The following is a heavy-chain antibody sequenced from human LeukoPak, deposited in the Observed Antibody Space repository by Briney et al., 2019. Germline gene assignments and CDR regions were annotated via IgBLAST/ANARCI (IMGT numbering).Heavy chain of an antibody. Sequence: GASVKVSCKASGYTLTSYGISWVRQAPGQGLEWMGWISAYNGNTNYAQKLQGRVTMTTDTSTSTAYMELRSLRSDDTAVYYCARGIPGYGDYVSHFDYWGQGTLVTVSS. CDR3: ARGIPGYGDYVSHFDY. CDR2: ISAYNGNT. D-gene: IGHD4-17*01. CDR1: GYTLTSYG. J-gene: IGHJ4*02. V-gene: IGHV1-18*01.